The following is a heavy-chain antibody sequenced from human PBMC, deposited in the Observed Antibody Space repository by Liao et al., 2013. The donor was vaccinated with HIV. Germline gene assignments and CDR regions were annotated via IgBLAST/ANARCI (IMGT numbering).Heavy chain of an antibody. CDR3: ARGPPTYYDFWSGYYPSYYYYYMDV. D-gene: IGHD3-3*01. V-gene: IGHV4-59*01. Sequence: QVQLQESGPGLVKPSETLSLTCTVSGGSISSYYWSWIRQPPGKGLEWIGYIYYSGSTNYNPSLKSRVTISVDTSKNQFSLKLSSVTAADTAVYYCARGPPTYYDFWSGYYPSYYYYYMDVWGKGTRSPSP. CDR2: IYYSGST. J-gene: IGHJ6*03. CDR1: GGSISSYY.